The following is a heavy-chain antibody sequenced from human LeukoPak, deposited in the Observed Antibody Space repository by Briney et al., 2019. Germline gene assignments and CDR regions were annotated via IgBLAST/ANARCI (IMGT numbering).Heavy chain of an antibody. CDR2: MSYDGSNK. D-gene: IGHD2-21*02. CDR3: AKDSTAYYYGMDV. V-gene: IGHV3-30*18. CDR1: GFTFSSYG. J-gene: IGHJ6*02. Sequence: GRSLRLSRAASGFTFSSYGMHWVRQAPGKGLEWVAVMSYDGSNKYYVESVKGRFTISRDNPKNTLYLQMNSLRADDTAVYYCAKDSTAYYYGMDVWGQGTTVTVSS.